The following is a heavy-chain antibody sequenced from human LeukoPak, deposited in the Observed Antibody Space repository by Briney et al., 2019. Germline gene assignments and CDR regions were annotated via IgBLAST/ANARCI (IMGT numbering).Heavy chain of an antibody. D-gene: IGHD2-15*01. CDR2: IYYSGNT. J-gene: IGHJ4*02. Sequence: SETLSLTCTVSGGSISSYYWSWIRQPPGMGLEWIAYIYYSGNTRYNPSLQSRVTISVDTSKNQFSLKLNSVTAADTAVYYCARHEAGYCHGGSCPYYFDYWGQGTLVTVSS. V-gene: IGHV4-59*08. CDR3: ARHEAGYCHGGSCPYYFDY. CDR1: GGSISSYY.